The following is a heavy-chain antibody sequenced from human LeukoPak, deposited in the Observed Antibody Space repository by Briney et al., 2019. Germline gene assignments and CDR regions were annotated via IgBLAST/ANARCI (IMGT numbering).Heavy chain of an antibody. J-gene: IGHJ4*02. CDR3: ASGQWLVYFDY. Sequence: PSETLSLTCTVSGYSISSAYYWGWIRQPPGKGLEWIGSIYHSGSTYYNPSLKSRVTISVDTSKNQFSLKLSSVTAADTAVYYCASGQWLVYFDYWGQGTLVTVSS. D-gene: IGHD6-19*01. CDR2: IYHSGST. V-gene: IGHV4-38-2*02. CDR1: GYSISSAYY.